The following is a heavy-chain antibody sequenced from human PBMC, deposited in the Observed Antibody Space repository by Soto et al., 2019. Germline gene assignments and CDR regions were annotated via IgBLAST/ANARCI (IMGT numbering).Heavy chain of an antibody. J-gene: IGHJ6*02. CDR2: ISYDGSNK. Sequence: QVQLVESGGGVVQPGRSLRLSCAASGFTFSSYGMHWVRQAPGKGLEWVAVISYDGSNKYYADSVKGRFTISRDNSKNTLYLQMNSLRAEDTAVYYCAKDQPRVYSSGWTGRPSGMDVWGQGTTVTVSS. D-gene: IGHD6-19*01. CDR1: GFTFSSYG. CDR3: AKDQPRVYSSGWTGRPSGMDV. V-gene: IGHV3-30*18.